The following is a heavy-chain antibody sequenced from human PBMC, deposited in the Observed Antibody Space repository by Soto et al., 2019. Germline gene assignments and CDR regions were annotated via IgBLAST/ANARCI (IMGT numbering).Heavy chain of an antibody. D-gene: IGHD6-6*01. Sequence: SETLSLTCSVSGESITIGGYYWSWIRHHPGKGLEWIGYIYDSESAYYNPSLKSRVTISMDTSKNHFAMRLSSVTAADTAVYYCARASSSSSAADYWGQGTQVTVS. V-gene: IGHV4-31*03. CDR1: GESITIGGYY. J-gene: IGHJ4*02. CDR2: IYDSESA. CDR3: ARASSSSSAADY.